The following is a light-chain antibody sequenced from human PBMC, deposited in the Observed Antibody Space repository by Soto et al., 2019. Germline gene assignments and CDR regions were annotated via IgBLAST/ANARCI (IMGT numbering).Light chain of an antibody. CDR3: QQYNNWPPWT. CDR2: GAS. J-gene: IGKJ1*01. Sequence: EIVMTQSPATLSVSPGERATLSCRANQSLSNNLAWYQQKPGQAPRLLIYGASTRPTGIPARFSGSGSGTEFTLTISSLQSEDFAVYYCQQYNNWPPWTFGQGTKVEIK. CDR1: QSLSNN. V-gene: IGKV3-15*01.